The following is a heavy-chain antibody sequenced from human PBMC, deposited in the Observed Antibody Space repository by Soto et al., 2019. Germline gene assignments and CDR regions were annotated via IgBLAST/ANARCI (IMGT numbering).Heavy chain of an antibody. J-gene: IGHJ4*02. CDR1: GFSFSSHS. V-gene: IGHV3-48*02. Sequence: GGSLRLSCAASGFSFSSHSMKWVRQAPGKGLEWVSYISSSGSTIYYADSVKGRFTISRDNAKNSLYLQMNSLGDDDTAVYYCARGRGYCGGTNCYLDYWGQGALVTVSS. D-gene: IGHD2-21*01. CDR3: ARGRGYCGGTNCYLDY. CDR2: ISSSGSTI.